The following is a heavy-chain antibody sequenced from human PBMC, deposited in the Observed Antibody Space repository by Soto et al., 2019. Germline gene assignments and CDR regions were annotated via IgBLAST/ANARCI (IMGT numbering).Heavy chain of an antibody. Sequence: ASVQVSCQASGYTFTGYYMHWVRRAPGQGLEWMGWINPNSGGTNYAQKFQGWVTMTRDTSISTAYMELSRLRSDDTAVYYCARDGKARITMVRGVSEYYYYGMDVWGQGTTVTVSS. J-gene: IGHJ6*02. D-gene: IGHD3-10*01. V-gene: IGHV1-2*04. CDR1: GYTFTGYY. CDR3: ARDGKARITMVRGVSEYYYYGMDV. CDR2: INPNSGGT.